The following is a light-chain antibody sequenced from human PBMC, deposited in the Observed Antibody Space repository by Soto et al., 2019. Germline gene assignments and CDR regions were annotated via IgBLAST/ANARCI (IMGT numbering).Light chain of an antibody. J-gene: IGKJ1*01. Sequence: DIQMTQSPSSLSPSVGDRVTITCRASRSISDWMAWYQQKPGKAPELLIFDASNLKSGVSSRVSGSGSGTEFTLTISRLQPDDGATYYCLQYSSHSWTFGQGTKVDIK. V-gene: IGKV1-5*01. CDR3: LQYSSHSWT. CDR2: DAS. CDR1: RSISDW.